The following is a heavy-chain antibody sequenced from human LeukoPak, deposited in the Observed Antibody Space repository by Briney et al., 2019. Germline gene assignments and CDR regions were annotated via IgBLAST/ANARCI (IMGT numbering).Heavy chain of an antibody. Sequence: SGPTLVKPSETLSLTCTVSGGSISSYYWSWIRQPPGKGLEWIGYIYYSGSTNYNPSLKSRVTISVDTSKNQFSLKLSSVTAADTAVYYCARHPAAPDAFDIWGQGTMVTVSS. CDR1: GGSISSYY. V-gene: IGHV4-59*08. J-gene: IGHJ3*02. CDR2: IYYSGST. D-gene: IGHD2-15*01. CDR3: ARHPAAPDAFDI.